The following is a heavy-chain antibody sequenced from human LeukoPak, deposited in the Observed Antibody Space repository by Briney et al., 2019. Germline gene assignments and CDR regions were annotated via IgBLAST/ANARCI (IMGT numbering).Heavy chain of an antibody. CDR2: IYSGGST. J-gene: IGHJ3*02. V-gene: IGHV3-66*01. CDR3: ARSWYNWNYVGAFDI. D-gene: IGHD1-7*01. CDR1: GFTVSSNY. Sequence: GGCLRLSCAASGFTVSSNYMSWVRQAPGKGLEWVSVIYSGGSTYYADSVKGRFTISRDNSKNTLYLQMNSLRAEDTAVYYCARSWYNWNYVGAFDIWGQGTMVTVSS.